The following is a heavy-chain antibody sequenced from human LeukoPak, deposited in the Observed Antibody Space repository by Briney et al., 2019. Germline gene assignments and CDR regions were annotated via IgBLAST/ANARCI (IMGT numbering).Heavy chain of an antibody. CDR3: ARIRDGYNDAYDI. CDR2: INPGGDNT. J-gene: IGHJ3*02. Sequence: ASVKASCKASGYTFTNYYIHWVRQAPGQGLEWMGLINPGGDNTDYAKNFQGRVTMTRDTSTSTVYMGLSSLRSEDTAVYYCARIRDGYNDAYDIWGQGTMVTVSS. CDR1: GYTFTNYY. V-gene: IGHV1-46*01. D-gene: IGHD5-24*01.